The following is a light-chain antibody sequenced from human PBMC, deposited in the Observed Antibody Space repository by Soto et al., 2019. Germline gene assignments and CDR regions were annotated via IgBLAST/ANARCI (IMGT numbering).Light chain of an antibody. J-gene: IGLJ2*01. CDR2: DVS. Sequence: QSALTQPASVSGSPGQSITISCTGSSSDVGGYNYVSWYQHHPGKAPRLMIYDVSYRPSGVSNRFSGSKSGNTASLAISGLQAEDEADYYCSSYTPSSTVVFGGGTQLTVL. V-gene: IGLV2-14*03. CDR3: SSYTPSSTVV. CDR1: SSDVGGYNY.